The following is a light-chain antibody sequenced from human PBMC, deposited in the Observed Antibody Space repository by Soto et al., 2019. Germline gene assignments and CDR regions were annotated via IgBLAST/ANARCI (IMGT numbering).Light chain of an antibody. J-gene: IGLJ2*01. CDR2: GVT. Sequence: QSALTQPASVSGSPGQSITISCTGTSSDFRVYDSVSWYQQHPGKAPKLIIYGVTNRPSGVSNRFSGSKSGNTASLTVSGLQTEDEADYYCSSFRDWNTLWIFGGGTKLTVL. V-gene: IGLV2-14*01. CDR1: SSDFRVYDS. CDR3: SSFRDWNTLWI.